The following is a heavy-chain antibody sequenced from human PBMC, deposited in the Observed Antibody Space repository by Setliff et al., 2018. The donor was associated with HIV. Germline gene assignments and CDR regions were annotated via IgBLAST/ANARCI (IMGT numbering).Heavy chain of an antibody. J-gene: IGHJ4*02. V-gene: IGHV3-30*02. Sequence: GGSLRLSCAASGFIFDRYGMHWVRQAPGKGLEWVALIRYDGSHETYADSVRGRFSISRDNSKNTLYLQMDSLRPEDTGFYYCAKDPFTSSWYGFDYWGQGALVTVSS. CDR2: IRYDGSHE. D-gene: IGHD6-13*01. CDR1: GFIFDRYG. CDR3: AKDPFTSSWYGFDY.